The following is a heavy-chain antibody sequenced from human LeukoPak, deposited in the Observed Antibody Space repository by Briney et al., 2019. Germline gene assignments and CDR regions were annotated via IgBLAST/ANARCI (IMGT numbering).Heavy chain of an antibody. J-gene: IGHJ4*02. Sequence: SETLSLTCAVYGGSFSGYYWSWIRQPPGKGLEWIGSIYYSGSTYYNPSLKSRVTISVDTSKNQFSLKLSSVTAADTAVYYCARAKGDSSGYNFDYWGQGTLVTVSS. CDR1: GGSFSGYY. V-gene: IGHV4-34*01. CDR3: ARAKGDSSGYNFDY. D-gene: IGHD3-22*01. CDR2: IYYSGST.